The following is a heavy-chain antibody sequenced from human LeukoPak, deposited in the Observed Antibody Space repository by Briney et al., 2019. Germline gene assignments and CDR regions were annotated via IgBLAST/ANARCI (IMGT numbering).Heavy chain of an antibody. V-gene: IGHV3-30-3*01. CDR1: GFTFSSSA. D-gene: IGHD2-2*01. Sequence: GGSLRLSCAASGFTFSSSAMHWVRQAPDKGLEWVAVISYDGSNKYYADSVKGRFTMSRDNSKNTLSVQMNSLRAEDTAIYYCARVSTSCYIGCSFDNWGQGTLVTVSS. CDR3: ARVSTSCYIGCSFDN. CDR2: ISYDGSNK. J-gene: IGHJ4*02.